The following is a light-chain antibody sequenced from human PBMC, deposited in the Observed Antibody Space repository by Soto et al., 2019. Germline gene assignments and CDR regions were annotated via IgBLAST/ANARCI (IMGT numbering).Light chain of an antibody. V-gene: IGKV3-15*01. CDR1: QSVNSN. CDR3: QQYAVWPPQT. J-gene: IGKJ1*01. Sequence: TALTQSQATLSVSPGARATLSCLASQSVNSNLAWYQQKLGQAPRVLIFGASTRATGIPARFSGSGSGTEFTLTISSLQPEDFAVYYCQQYAVWPPQTFGQGTKVDI. CDR2: GAS.